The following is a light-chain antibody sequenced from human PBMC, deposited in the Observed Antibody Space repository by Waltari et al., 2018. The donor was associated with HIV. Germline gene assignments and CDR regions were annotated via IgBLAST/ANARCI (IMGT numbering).Light chain of an antibody. CDR2: YDA. CDR3: QVWDDTTHHVV. Sequence: SYVLTQPPSVSVALGEAATISCGGELIGTKSVHWYQQRPGQAPLLVIYYDADRPSGIPERFSGSNAGNAATLTISRVEAADEADYYCQVWDDTTHHVVFGRGTKLTAL. V-gene: IGLV3-21*01. J-gene: IGLJ2*01. CDR1: LIGTKS.